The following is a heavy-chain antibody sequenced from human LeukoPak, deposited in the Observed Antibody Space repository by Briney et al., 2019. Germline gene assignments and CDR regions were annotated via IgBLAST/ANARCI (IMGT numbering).Heavy chain of an antibody. CDR3: ARSPYGYYGSGGYYYYGMDV. CDR2: IYTSGSA. D-gene: IGHD3-10*01. Sequence: KPSETLSLTCTVSGGSISSYYWSWIRQPAGKGLEWIGRIYTSGSANYNPSLKSRVTMSVDTSKSQFSLKLSSVTAADTAVYYCARSPYGYYGSGGYYYYGMDVWGQGTTVTVSS. V-gene: IGHV4-4*07. CDR1: GGSISSYY. J-gene: IGHJ6*02.